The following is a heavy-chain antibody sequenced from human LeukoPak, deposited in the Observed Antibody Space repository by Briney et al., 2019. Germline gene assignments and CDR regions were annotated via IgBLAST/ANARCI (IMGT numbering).Heavy chain of an antibody. CDR3: TRKLPAAMNYYYYYYMDV. Sequence: AGRSLRLSCAASGFTFSSYAMHWVRQAPGKGLEWVGFIRSKAYGGTTEYAASVKGRFTISRDDSKSIAYLQMNSLKTEDTAVYYCTRKLPAAMNYYYYYYMDVWGKGTTVTISS. CDR2: IRSKAYGGTT. CDR1: GFTFSSYA. V-gene: IGHV3-49*04. D-gene: IGHD2-2*01. J-gene: IGHJ6*03.